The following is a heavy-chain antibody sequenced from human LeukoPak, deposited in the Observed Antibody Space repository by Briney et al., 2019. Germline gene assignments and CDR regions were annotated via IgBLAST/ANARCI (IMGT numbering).Heavy chain of an antibody. J-gene: IGHJ4*02. D-gene: IGHD4-23*01. CDR3: ARDESRWQPGAPFDY. CDR2: IKQDGSEK. CDR1: GFTFSSYW. V-gene: IGHV3-7*01. Sequence: QPGGSLRLSCAASGFTFSSYWMSWVRQAPGKGLEWVANIKQDGSEKYYVDSVKGRFTISRDNAKNSLYLQMNSLRAEDTAVYYCARDESRWQPGAPFDYWGQGTLVTVSS.